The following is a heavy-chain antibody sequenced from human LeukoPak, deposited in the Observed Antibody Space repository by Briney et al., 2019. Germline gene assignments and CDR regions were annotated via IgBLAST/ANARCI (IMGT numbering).Heavy chain of an antibody. CDR2: IKQDGSEK. CDR3: ARESFAARWD. V-gene: IGHV3-7*01. J-gene: IGHJ4*02. Sequence: PGGSLRLSCVASGFTFSSRDWMTWVRQAPGKGLEWVANIKQDGSEKDYVDSVKGRFTISRDNAKNSLYLQMNSLTAEDTAVYYCARESFAARWDWGQGTLVTVSS. CDR1: GFTFSSRDW. D-gene: IGHD6-6*01.